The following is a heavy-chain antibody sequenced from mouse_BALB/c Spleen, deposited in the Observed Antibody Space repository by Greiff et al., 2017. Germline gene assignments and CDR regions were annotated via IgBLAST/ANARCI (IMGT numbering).Heavy chain of an antibody. CDR3: ARGTGFAY. J-gene: IGHJ3*01. V-gene: IGHV5-6-4*01. CDR1: GFTFSSYT. Sequence: EVKLMESGGGLVKPGGSLKLSCAASGFTFSSYTMSWVRQTPEKRLEWVATISSGGSYTYYPDSVKGRFTISRDNAKNTLYLQMSSLKSEDTAMYYCARGTGFAYWGQGTLVTVSA. CDR2: ISSGGSYT.